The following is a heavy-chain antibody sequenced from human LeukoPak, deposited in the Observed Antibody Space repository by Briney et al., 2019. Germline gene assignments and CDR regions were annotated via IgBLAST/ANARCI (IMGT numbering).Heavy chain of an antibody. CDR3: ARGTGDYEYYFDY. CDR2: IKQDGSEK. Sequence: GGSLRLSCAASGFTFSSHGMCWVRQAPGRGLEWVANIKQDGSEKYYVDSVKGRFTISRDNAKNSLYLQMNSLRAEDTAVYYCARGTGDYEYYFDYWGQGTLVTVSS. J-gene: IGHJ4*02. CDR1: GFTFSSHG. V-gene: IGHV3-7*01. D-gene: IGHD4-17*01.